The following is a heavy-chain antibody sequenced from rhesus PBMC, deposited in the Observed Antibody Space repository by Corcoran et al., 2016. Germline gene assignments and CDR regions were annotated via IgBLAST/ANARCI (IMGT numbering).Heavy chain of an antibody. J-gene: IGHJ4*01. Sequence: QVQLQESGPGLVKPSETLSLTCAVSGGSISSSNWWSWIRQPPGKGLEWIGYFSGISGSTDYNPPLKSRVTISTDTSKNQCSRKLSSVAAADTAVYYCARGAGRSSGWYFDYWGQGVLVTVSS. D-gene: IGHD6-31*01. CDR3: ARGAGRSSGWYFDY. CDR1: GGSISSSNW. V-gene: IGHV4-65*01. CDR2: FSGISGST.